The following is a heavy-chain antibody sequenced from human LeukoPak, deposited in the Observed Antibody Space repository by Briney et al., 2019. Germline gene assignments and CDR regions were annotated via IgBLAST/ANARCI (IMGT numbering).Heavy chain of an antibody. V-gene: IGHV4-61*01. CDR3: ARDAAEDYYYYMDV. CDR1: GYSINSGYY. J-gene: IGHJ6*03. CDR2: IYYSGST. Sequence: SETLSLTCTVSGYSINSGYYWAWIRQPPGKGLEWIGYIYYSGSTNYNPSLKSRVTISVDTSKNQFSLKLSSVTAADTAVYYCARDAAEDYYYYMDVWGKGTTVTVSS. D-gene: IGHD6-13*01.